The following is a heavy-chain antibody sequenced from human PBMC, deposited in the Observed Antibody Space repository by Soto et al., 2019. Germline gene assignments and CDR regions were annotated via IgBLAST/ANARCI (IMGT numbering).Heavy chain of an antibody. J-gene: IGHJ4*02. CDR3: ARTHRAVAGVFDY. Sequence: QLQLQESGPGLVKPSETLSLTCTVSGGSISSSSYYWGWIRQPPGKGLEWIGSIYYSGSTYYNPSLKRRVTIPVDTSKNQFSLKLSSVTAADTAVYYCARTHRAVAGVFDYWGQGTLVTVSS. D-gene: IGHD6-19*01. CDR1: GGSISSSSYY. V-gene: IGHV4-39*01. CDR2: IYYSGST.